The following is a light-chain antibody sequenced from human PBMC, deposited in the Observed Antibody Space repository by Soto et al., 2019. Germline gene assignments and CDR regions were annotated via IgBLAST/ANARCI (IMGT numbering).Light chain of an antibody. V-gene: IGLV2-23*02. J-gene: IGLJ2*01. CDR3: CAYAGSSTFVV. CDR1: SSDVGSYNL. Sequence: QSALTQPASVSGSPGQSITISCSGTSSDVGSYNLVSWYQQHPGNAPKLMIYKVTTRPSGVSYRFSSSESGNTASLTISGLQAEDEADYYGCAYAGSSTFVVFGGGTKLTVL. CDR2: KVT.